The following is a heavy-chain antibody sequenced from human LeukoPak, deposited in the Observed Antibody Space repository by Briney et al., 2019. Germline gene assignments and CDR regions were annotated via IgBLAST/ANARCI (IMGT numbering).Heavy chain of an antibody. D-gene: IGHD2-21*02. CDR3: ARVVAYCGGDCYSEFDY. CDR1: GYTFTSYG. J-gene: IGHJ4*02. V-gene: IGHV1-18*01. Sequence: GASVKVSCKASGYTFTSYGISWVRQAPGQGLEWMGWISAYNGNTNYAQKLQGRVTMTTDTSTSTAYMELRSQRSDDTAVYYCARVVAYCGGDCYSEFDYWGQGTLVTVSS. CDR2: ISAYNGNT.